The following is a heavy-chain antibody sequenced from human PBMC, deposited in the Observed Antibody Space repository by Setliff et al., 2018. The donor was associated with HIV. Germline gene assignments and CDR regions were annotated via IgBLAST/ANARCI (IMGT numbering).Heavy chain of an antibody. V-gene: IGHV1-69*13. D-gene: IGHD5-12*01. CDR2: IIPIFNTA. Sequence: SVKVSCKASGGTFSLYAINWVRQAPGQGLEWMGGIIPIFNTANYAQKFQGRVTITADGSTSTAYLELSSLRFEDTATYYCARDQATGYEKVWFSWIDPWGQGTLVTVSS. CDR1: GGTFSLYA. CDR3: ARDQATGYEKVWFSWIDP. J-gene: IGHJ5*02.